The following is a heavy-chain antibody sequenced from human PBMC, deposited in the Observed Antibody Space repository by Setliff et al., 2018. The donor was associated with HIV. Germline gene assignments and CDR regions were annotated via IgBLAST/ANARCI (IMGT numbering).Heavy chain of an antibody. CDR1: GYSFTSYW. CDR2: IYPGDSDT. V-gene: IGHV5-51*01. CDR3: ARGNYDILTGYIGYYDY. J-gene: IGHJ4*02. Sequence: PGESLKISCKGSGYSFTSYWIGWVRQMPGKGLEWMGIIYPGDSDTRYSPSFQGQVTISADKSISTAYLQRSSLKASDTAMYYCARGNYDILTGYIGYYDYWGQGTLVTVSS. D-gene: IGHD3-9*01.